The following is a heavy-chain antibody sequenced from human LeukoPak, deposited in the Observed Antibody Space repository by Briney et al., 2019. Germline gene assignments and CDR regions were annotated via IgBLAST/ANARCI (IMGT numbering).Heavy chain of an antibody. D-gene: IGHD2-8*01. V-gene: IGHV3-74*01. CDR2: INSDGRMT. CDR3: ARARVGCTNYAFDI. Sequence: PGGSLRLSCAASGFTFSSYWMDWVRQAPGKGLVWVSGINSDGRMTRYAESVKGRFTISRDNAKNTLYLQMNSLRAEDTAVYYCARARVGCTNYAFDIWGQGTMVTVSS. CDR1: GFTFSSYW. J-gene: IGHJ3*02.